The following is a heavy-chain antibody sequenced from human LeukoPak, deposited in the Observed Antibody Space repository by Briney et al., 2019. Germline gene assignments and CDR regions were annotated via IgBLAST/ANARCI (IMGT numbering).Heavy chain of an antibody. J-gene: IGHJ6*03. V-gene: IGHV4-4*07. CDR3: ARSYHYYYYYMDV. CDR2: IHTSGST. D-gene: IGHD1-26*01. CDR1: GGSISSYY. Sequence: SETLSLTCTVSGGSISSYYWSWIRQPAGKGLEWIGRIHTSGSTNYSPSLKSRVTMSVDTSKNQFSLKLSSVTAADTAVYYCARSYHYYYYYMDVWGKGTTVTISS.